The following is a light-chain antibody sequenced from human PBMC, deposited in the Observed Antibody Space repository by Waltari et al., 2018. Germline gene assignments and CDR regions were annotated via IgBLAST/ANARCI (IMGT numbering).Light chain of an antibody. CDR2: DAS. J-gene: IGKJ3*01. V-gene: IGKV3-15*01. CDR1: QTVTSK. Sequence: EIVMTQSPATLSVSPGERATLSCRASQTVTSKLAWYQQKPGQPPRLLIYDASIRATGVPARLRGSGSGTEFTLTISSLQSEDFAVYYCQQYNNWPPGFTFGPGTKVEIK. CDR3: QQYNNWPPGFT.